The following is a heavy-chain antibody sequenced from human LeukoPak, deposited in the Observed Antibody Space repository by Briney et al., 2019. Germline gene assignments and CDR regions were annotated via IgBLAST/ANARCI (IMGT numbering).Heavy chain of an antibody. CDR2: ISSSGTTI. CDR1: GFTFSSYE. CDR3: GSGVIFYDSSGRNY. D-gene: IGHD3-22*01. V-gene: IGHV3-48*03. Sequence: GGSLRLSCAASGFTFSSYEMNWVRQAPGKGLEWVSYISSSGTTIYYADSVKGRFTVSRDSDKNSVYLQMNSRRAEDTAVYYCGSGVIFYDSSGRNYWGQGTLVTVSS. J-gene: IGHJ4*02.